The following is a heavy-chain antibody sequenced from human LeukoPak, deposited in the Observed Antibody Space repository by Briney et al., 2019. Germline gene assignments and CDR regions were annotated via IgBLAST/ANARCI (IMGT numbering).Heavy chain of an antibody. Sequence: GESLKISCKVSGNSFISQWIGWVRQMPGKGLEWMGMIYPGDSKTRYSPSFEGQVTISADKSIRTAFLQWSSLKASDTAMYFCVRTYSSTWLSFEYWSQGTLVTVSS. J-gene: IGHJ4*02. D-gene: IGHD6-13*01. CDR1: GNSFISQW. CDR2: IYPGDSKT. CDR3: VRTYSSTWLSFEY. V-gene: IGHV5-51*01.